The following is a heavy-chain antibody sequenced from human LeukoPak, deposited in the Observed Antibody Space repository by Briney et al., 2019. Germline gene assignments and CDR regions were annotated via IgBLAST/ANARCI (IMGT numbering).Heavy chain of an antibody. Sequence: SETLSLTCTVSGGSISSSSYYWGWIRQPPGKGLEWIGSIYYSGSTYYNPSLKSRVTISVDKSKNQFSLKLSSVTAADTAVYYCARYSSSWYKFDYWGQGTLVTVSS. V-gene: IGHV4-39*07. CDR1: GGSISSSSYY. CDR3: ARYSSSWYKFDY. J-gene: IGHJ4*02. CDR2: IYYSGST. D-gene: IGHD6-13*01.